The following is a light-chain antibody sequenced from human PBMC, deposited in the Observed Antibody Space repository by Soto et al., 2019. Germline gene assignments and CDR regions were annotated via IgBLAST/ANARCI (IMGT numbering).Light chain of an antibody. Sequence: DIQMTQSPSTLSASVGDRVTITCQASQSISRSLAWYQQKPGKAPSLLIYDASSLEGGVPSRFSGSGFGTEFTLTITNLQPADFATYYCQQYSDFLISFGPGTTVDFK. V-gene: IGKV1-5*01. CDR2: DAS. CDR3: QQYSDFLIS. CDR1: QSISRS. J-gene: IGKJ3*01.